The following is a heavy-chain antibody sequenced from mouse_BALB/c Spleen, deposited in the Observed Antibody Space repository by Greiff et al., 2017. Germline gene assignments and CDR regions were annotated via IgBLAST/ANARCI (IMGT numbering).Heavy chain of an antibody. Sequence: QVQLQQSGAELAKPGASVKMSCKASGYTFTSYWMHWVKQRPGQGLEWIGYINPSTGYTEYNQKFKDKATLTADKSSSTAYMQLSSLTSEDSAVYYCARSRENFDYWGQGTTLTVSS. CDR2: INPSTGYT. J-gene: IGHJ2*01. CDR3: ARSRENFDY. V-gene: IGHV1-7*01. CDR1: GYTFTSYW.